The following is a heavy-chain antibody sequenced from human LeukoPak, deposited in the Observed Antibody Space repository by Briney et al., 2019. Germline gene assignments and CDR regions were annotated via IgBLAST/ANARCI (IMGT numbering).Heavy chain of an antibody. V-gene: IGHV3-74*01. Sequence: PGGSLRLSCAASGFTFRKYRMLWVRKAPGKGLEGVSRINTDGTVTTYADSVKGRFTVSRDNADNTMFLQMNSVRDEDTAVYYCATKQWLAPPPDSWGQGTPVTVSS. CDR1: GFTFRKYR. J-gene: IGHJ4*02. CDR3: ATKQWLAPPPDS. CDR2: INTDGTVT. D-gene: IGHD6-19*01.